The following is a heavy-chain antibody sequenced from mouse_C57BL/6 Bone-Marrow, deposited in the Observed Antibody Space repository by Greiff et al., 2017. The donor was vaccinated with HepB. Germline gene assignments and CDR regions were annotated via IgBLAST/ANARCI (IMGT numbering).Heavy chain of an antibody. D-gene: IGHD1-1*01. Sequence: QVQLQQSGAELVKPGASVKISCKASGYAFSSYWMNWVKQRPGKGLEWIGQIYPGDGDTNYNGKFKGKATLTVDKSSSAAYMQLSSLTSEDSAVYYCAGTVVAEGFAYWGQGTLVTVSA. V-gene: IGHV1-80*01. J-gene: IGHJ3*01. CDR3: AGTVVAEGFAY. CDR2: IYPGDGDT. CDR1: GYAFSSYW.